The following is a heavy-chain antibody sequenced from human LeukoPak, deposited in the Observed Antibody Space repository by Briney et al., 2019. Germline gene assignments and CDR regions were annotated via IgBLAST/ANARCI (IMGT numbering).Heavy chain of an antibody. J-gene: IGHJ4*02. Sequence: PSETLSLTCNVSGGPLSSYYRSWIRQAPGKGLEWIGYIYYDGTTDYNPSLKSRVVISVDTSKNQFSLRLDSLTARDTAVYYCARHQNHGGWYKLVSNFDYWGQGTLVTVSS. CDR1: GGPLSSYY. CDR3: ARHQNHGGWYKLVSNFDY. CDR2: IYYDGTT. D-gene: IGHD6-19*01. V-gene: IGHV4-59*08.